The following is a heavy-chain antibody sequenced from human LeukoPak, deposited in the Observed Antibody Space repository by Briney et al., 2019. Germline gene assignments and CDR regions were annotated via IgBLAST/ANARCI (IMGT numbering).Heavy chain of an antibody. CDR3: AGGRNTAGAGPGGSFDY. CDR1: GFSFSDHH. V-gene: IGHV3-11*01. J-gene: IGHJ4*02. Sequence: GGSLRLSCAASGFSFSDHHMNWIRQAPGKGPEWVAYISPGGYTMHFADSVRGRFTISRDNGKKSVYLQMNSLTAEDTAVYYCAGGRNTAGAGPGGSFDYGGREPLVPVS. D-gene: IGHD6-19*01. CDR2: ISPGGYTM.